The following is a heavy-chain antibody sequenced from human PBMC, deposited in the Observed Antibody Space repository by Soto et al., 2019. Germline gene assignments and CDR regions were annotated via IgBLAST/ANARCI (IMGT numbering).Heavy chain of an antibody. CDR3: ARAAHYDFWSGYYYMDV. J-gene: IGHJ6*03. CDR1: GFTFSSYA. Sequence: EVQLLESGGGLVQPGGSLRLSCATSGFTFSSYAMAWVRQAPGKGLEWVSAISGSGGITYHAASVKGRFSISRDNSRNMLYLQMNSLGAEDTAVYYCARAAHYDFWSGYYYMDVWVIGTTVTVSS. V-gene: IGHV3-23*01. CDR2: ISGSGGIT. D-gene: IGHD3-3*01.